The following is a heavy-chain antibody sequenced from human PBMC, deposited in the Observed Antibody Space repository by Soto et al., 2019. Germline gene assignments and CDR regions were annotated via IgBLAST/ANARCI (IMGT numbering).Heavy chain of an antibody. CDR3: TRPPAVVISQFDY. CDR2: IWYDGSNK. D-gene: IGHD3-3*02. V-gene: IGHV3-33*01. J-gene: IGHJ4*02. CDR1: GFTFSSYG. Sequence: GGSLRLSCAASGFTFSSYGMHWVRQAPGKGLEWVAVIWYDGSNKYYADSVKGRFTISRDNSKNTLYLQMNSLRAEDTAVYYCTRPPAVVISQFDYWGQGTLVTVSS.